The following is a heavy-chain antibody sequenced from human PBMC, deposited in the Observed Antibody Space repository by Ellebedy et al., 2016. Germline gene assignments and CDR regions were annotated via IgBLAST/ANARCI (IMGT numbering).Heavy chain of an antibody. V-gene: IGHV3-74*01. Sequence: GESLKISXAASGFTFSSYWMHWVRQAPGKGLVWVSRINSDGSSTSYADSVKGRFTISRDNAKNTLYLQMNSLRAEDTAVYYCARGRAPYGDYRYYWGQGTLVTVSS. D-gene: IGHD4-17*01. CDR1: GFTFSSYW. CDR3: ARGRAPYGDYRYY. CDR2: INSDGSST. J-gene: IGHJ4*02.